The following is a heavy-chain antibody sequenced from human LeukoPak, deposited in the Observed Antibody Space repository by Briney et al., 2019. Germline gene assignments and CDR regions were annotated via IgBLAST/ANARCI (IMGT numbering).Heavy chain of an antibody. Sequence: GGSLRLSCAASGFTFDDYAMHWIRQAPGKGLEWVSGISRNSGTIGYADSVKGRFTILRENAKNSLYLQMNSLRAEYTALSYCAKGVRITMVRGAFDIWGQGTMVTVSS. J-gene: IGHJ3*02. D-gene: IGHD3-10*01. CDR3: AKGVRITMVRGAFDI. V-gene: IGHV3-9*01. CDR1: GFTFDDYA. CDR2: ISRNSGTI.